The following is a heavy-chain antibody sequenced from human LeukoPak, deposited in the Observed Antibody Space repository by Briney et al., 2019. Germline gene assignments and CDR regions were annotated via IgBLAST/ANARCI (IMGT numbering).Heavy chain of an antibody. CDR1: WFTFSYYL. CDR2: IKQDGSEK. Sequence: GGALRPSCAAPWFTFSYYLMKWGQPAPGGGVGGVAKIKQDGSEKYYVDSVKGRFTISRDNAKNSLYLQMNSLRAEDTAVYYCASKQWLVSDFDYWGQGTLVTVSS. J-gene: IGHJ4*02. CDR3: ASKQWLVSDFDY. V-gene: IGHV3-7*01. D-gene: IGHD6-19*01.